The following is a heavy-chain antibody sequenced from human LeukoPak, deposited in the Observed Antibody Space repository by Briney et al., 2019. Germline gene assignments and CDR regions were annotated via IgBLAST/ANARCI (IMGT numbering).Heavy chain of an antibody. D-gene: IGHD3-22*01. CDR2: INAGNGNT. V-gene: IGHV1-3*01. J-gene: IGHJ4*02. Sequence: ASVKVSCKASGYDFTSYAMHWVRQAPGQRLEWMGWINAGNGNTKYSQKFQGRVTITRDTSASTAYMELSSLRSEDTAVYYCARPYYYDSSGLTFDYWGQGTLVTVSS. CDR3: ARPYYYDSSGLTFDY. CDR1: GYDFTSYA.